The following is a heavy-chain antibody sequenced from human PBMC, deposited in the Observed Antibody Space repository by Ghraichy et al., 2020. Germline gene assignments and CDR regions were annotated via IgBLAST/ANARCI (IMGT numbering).Heavy chain of an antibody. Sequence: LSPTCAASGFTFSSYWMHWVRQAPGKGLVWVSRINSDGGSTTYADSVKGRFTISKDNAKNTLYLQMNSLRAEDTAVYYCVKDLVGGGFGAYGMDVWGQGTTVTVSS. CDR1: GFTFSSYW. CDR2: INSDGGST. D-gene: IGHD2-21*01. V-gene: IGHV3-74*01. CDR3: VKDLVGGGFGAYGMDV. J-gene: IGHJ6*02.